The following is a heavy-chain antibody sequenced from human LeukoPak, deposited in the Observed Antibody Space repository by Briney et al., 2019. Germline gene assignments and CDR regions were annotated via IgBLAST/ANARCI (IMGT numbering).Heavy chain of an antibody. Sequence: ASVKVSCKASGYTLTELSMHWVRQAPGKGLEWMGGFDPEDGETIYAQKFQGRVTMTEDTSTDTAYMELSSLRSEDTAVYYCATDVASTVVTPVMYWGQGTLVTVSS. CDR2: FDPEDGET. J-gene: IGHJ4*02. CDR1: GYTLTELS. V-gene: IGHV1-24*01. D-gene: IGHD4-23*01. CDR3: ATDVASTVVTPVMY.